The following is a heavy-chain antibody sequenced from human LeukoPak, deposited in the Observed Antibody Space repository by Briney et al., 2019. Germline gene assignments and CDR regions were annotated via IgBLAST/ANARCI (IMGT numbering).Heavy chain of an antibody. CDR3: ARGVLYSNGWYMRGYFDY. V-gene: IGHV3-48*03. J-gene: IGHJ4*02. D-gene: IGHD6-19*01. Sequence: PGRSLRLSCAASGFTFSSYEMNWVRQAPGKGLECVSYISSSGDAIYYADSVEGRFTISRDDAKNSLYLQMDSLRAEDTAVYYCARGVLYSNGWYMRGYFDYWGQGTLVTVSS. CDR1: GFTFSSYE. CDR2: ISSSGDAI.